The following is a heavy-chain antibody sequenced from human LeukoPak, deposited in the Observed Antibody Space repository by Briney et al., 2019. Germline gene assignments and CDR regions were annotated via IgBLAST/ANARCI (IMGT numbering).Heavy chain of an antibody. J-gene: IGHJ6*02. V-gene: IGHV1-2*02. D-gene: IGHD3-10*01. Sequence: ASVKVSCKASGYTFTGYYMHWVRQAPGQGLEWMGWINPNSGGTNYAQKFQGRVTMTRDTSISTAYMELSRLRSDDTAVYYCARTVITMVRGVRPEYYYYGMDVWGQGTTATVSS. CDR2: INPNSGGT. CDR1: GYTFTGYY. CDR3: ARTVITMVRGVRPEYYYYGMDV.